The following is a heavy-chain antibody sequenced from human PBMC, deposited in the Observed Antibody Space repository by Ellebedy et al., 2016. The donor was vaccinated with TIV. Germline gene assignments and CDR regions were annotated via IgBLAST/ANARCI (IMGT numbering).Heavy chain of an antibody. Sequence: GESLKISXAASGFTFSFYWMSWVRQAPGEGLEWVANINQDGSQKYNVASVKGRFTVSRDSSQNSVYLQMNSLRAENTATYYCAQRDTKIYGYSLGNWGQGTLVTVSS. V-gene: IGHV3-7*03. CDR3: AQRDTKIYGYSLGN. D-gene: IGHD5-18*01. J-gene: IGHJ4*02. CDR2: INQDGSQK. CDR1: GFTFSFYW.